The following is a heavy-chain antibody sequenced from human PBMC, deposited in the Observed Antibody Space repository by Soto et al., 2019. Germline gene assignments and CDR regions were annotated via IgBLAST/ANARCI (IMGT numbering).Heavy chain of an antibody. CDR3: AAGGGLPRYY. CDR2: IYYSDNT. V-gene: IGHV4-34*01. Sequence: PSETLSLTCAVYGGSFSGYYWSWIRQPPGKGLEWIGYIYYSDNTYSNPSLKSRVTISVDRSKNQFSLKLSSVTAADTAVYYCAAGGGLPRYYWGQGTLVTV. D-gene: IGHD5-12*01. CDR1: GGSFSGYY. J-gene: IGHJ4*02.